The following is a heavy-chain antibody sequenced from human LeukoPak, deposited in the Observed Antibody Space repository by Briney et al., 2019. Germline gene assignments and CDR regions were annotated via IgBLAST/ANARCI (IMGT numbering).Heavy chain of an antibody. D-gene: IGHD3-3*01. CDR1: GYTFSSYY. V-gene: IGHV1-46*01. J-gene: IGHJ4*02. CDR2: INPSGGST. CDR3: ATVGRFLEWLFF. Sequence: ASVKVSCKASGYTFSSYYMHWVRQAPGQGLEWMGIINPSGGSTSYAQKFQGRVTMTRDTSTSTVYMELSSLRSEDTAVYYCATVGRFLEWLFFWGQGTLVTVSS.